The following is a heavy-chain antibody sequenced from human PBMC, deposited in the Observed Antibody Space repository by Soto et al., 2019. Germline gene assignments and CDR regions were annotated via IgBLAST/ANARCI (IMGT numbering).Heavy chain of an antibody. Sequence: GASVKVSCKASGYTFTSYAMHWVRQAPGQRLEWMGWINAGNGSTKYSQKFQGRVTITRDTSASTAYMELSSLRAEDTAVYYCAKDTYYYSSSGYYVFDSWGQGTLVTVSS. J-gene: IGHJ4*02. CDR1: GYTFTSYA. V-gene: IGHV1-3*01. D-gene: IGHD3-22*01. CDR2: INAGNGST. CDR3: AKDTYYYSSSGYYVFDS.